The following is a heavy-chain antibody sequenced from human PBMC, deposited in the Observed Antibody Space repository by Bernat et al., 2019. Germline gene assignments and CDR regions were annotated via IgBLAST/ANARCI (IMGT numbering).Heavy chain of an antibody. CDR1: GFTFRNAW. CDR2: IKSKKDGGTT. Sequence: EVQLVESGGGLVKPGGSLTLSCVASGFTFRNAWMEWVRQAPGKGLEWVGRIKSKKDGGTTDYAAPVTGRFAISRDDSKNTVYLQMNSLKTEDTAVYYCTTDGGIFGVVQDYYYYGMDVWGQGTTVTVSS. V-gene: IGHV3-15*07. J-gene: IGHJ6*02. D-gene: IGHD3-3*01. CDR3: TTDGGIFGVVQDYYYYGMDV.